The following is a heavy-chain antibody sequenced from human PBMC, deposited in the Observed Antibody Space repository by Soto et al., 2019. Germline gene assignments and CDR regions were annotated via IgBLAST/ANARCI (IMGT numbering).Heavy chain of an antibody. CDR1: GFSVSSYG. CDR2: ISNSGTTT. CDR3: VKDCFGILWLTTPDY. J-gene: IGHJ4*02. V-gene: IGHV3-23*01. D-gene: IGHD3-10*01. Sequence: EVQLLESGGGLVQPGGSLRLSCAASGFSVSSYGMNWVRQAPGKGLECVSGISNSGTTTYYADSVKGRFTISRDNSKNTLYLQMNSLRAEDTAVYYCVKDCFGILWLTTPDYWGQGTLVTVSS.